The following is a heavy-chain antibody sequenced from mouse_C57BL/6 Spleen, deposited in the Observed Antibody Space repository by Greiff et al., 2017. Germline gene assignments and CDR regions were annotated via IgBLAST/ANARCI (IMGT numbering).Heavy chain of an antibody. V-gene: IGHV5-9-1*02. D-gene: IGHD2-3*01. Sequence: EVQVVESGEGLVKPGGSLKLSCAASGFTFSSYAMSWVRQTPEKRLEWVAYISSGGDYIYYADTVKGRFTISRDNARNTLYLQMSSLKSEDAAMYYCTRSDGSSWFAYWGQGTLVTVSA. CDR3: TRSDGSSWFAY. J-gene: IGHJ3*01. CDR1: GFTFSSYA. CDR2: ISSGGDYI.